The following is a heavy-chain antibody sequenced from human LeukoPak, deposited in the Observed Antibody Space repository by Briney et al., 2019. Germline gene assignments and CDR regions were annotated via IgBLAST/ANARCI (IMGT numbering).Heavy chain of an antibody. CDR3: AKDISQGYTYGFIEQDF. D-gene: IGHD5-18*01. Sequence: GGSLRLYCAASGFTFSTYAMRWVRQAPGKGLEWVSAISGDDGSTYYADSLKGRFTISRDNSKNTLYLQMNSLRAEDTAVYYCAKDISQGYTYGFIEQDFWGQGTPVTVSS. V-gene: IGHV3-23*01. CDR2: ISGDDGST. J-gene: IGHJ4*02. CDR1: GFTFSTYA.